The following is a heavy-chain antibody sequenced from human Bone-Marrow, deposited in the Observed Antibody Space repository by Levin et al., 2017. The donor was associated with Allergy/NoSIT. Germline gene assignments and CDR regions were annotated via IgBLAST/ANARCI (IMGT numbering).Heavy chain of an antibody. CDR2: ISSRNTTI. J-gene: IGHJ4*02. Sequence: GGSLRLSCAASGFSFSSYEMNWVRQAPGKGLEWVSYISSRNTTIYYADSVKGRFTISRDNAENSLYLQMNSLRAEDTAIYYCAREGLFMVRVFDYWGRGTLVTVAS. V-gene: IGHV3-48*03. CDR3: AREGLFMVRVFDY. CDR1: GFSFSSYE. D-gene: IGHD3-10*01.